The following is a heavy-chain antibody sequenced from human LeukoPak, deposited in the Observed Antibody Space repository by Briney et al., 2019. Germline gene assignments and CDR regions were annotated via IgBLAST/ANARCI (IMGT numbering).Heavy chain of an antibody. V-gene: IGHV4-59*01. CDR3: ARAHRPATHFDY. J-gene: IGHJ4*02. Sequence: SETLSLTCTVSGGSISSYYWSWIRQPPGKGLEWIGYIYYSGSTNYNPSLKSRVTISVDTSKNQFSLKLSSVTAADTAAYYCARAHRPATHFDYWGQGTLVTVSS. CDR1: GGSISSYY. D-gene: IGHD1-26*01. CDR2: IYYSGST.